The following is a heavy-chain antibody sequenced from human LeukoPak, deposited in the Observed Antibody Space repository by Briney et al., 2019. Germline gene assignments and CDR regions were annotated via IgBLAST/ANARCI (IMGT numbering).Heavy chain of an antibody. J-gene: IGHJ4*02. Sequence: GGSLRLSCAASGFTFSSYSMNWVRQAPGKGLEWVSSISSSSDYKYYADSVKGRFTISRDNVKNSLYLQMDSLRAEDTAVYYCASEIVPRWSSPNFDYWGQGTLVTVSS. D-gene: IGHD2-15*01. CDR3: ASEIVPRWSSPNFDY. CDR1: GFTFSSYS. CDR2: ISSSSDYK. V-gene: IGHV3-21*01.